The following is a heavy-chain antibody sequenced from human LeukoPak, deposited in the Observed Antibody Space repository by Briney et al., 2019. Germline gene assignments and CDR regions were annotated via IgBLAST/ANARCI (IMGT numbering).Heavy chain of an antibody. CDR1: GDSISLSFYY. Sequence: SETLSLTCSVSGDSISLSFYYWGWIRQPPGKALEWIGSVYYSGTTSYNPSLKSRVTISVDMSKNHFSLRLRSVTAADTAMYYCARGTLYRGWSYYLDFWGQGSQVTVSA. CDR2: VYYSGTT. J-gene: IGHJ4*02. CDR3: ARGTLYRGWSYYLDF. D-gene: IGHD6-19*01. V-gene: IGHV4-39*07.